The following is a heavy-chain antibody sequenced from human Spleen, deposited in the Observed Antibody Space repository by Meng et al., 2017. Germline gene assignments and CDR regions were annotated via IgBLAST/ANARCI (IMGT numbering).Heavy chain of an antibody. CDR3: ASLRRDCYGSGIAYSFDY. V-gene: IGHV4-39*07. Sequence: GSLRLSCTVSGGSVSSGTFYWGWVRQPPGKGLEWIGCVSDTGTTYCNPSLKSRITISLDTSKNQFSLNMNSVSAADTAVYFCASLRRDCYGSGIAYSFDYWGQGTLVTVSS. J-gene: IGHJ4*02. CDR2: VSDTGTT. D-gene: IGHD3-10*01. CDR1: GGSVSSGTFY.